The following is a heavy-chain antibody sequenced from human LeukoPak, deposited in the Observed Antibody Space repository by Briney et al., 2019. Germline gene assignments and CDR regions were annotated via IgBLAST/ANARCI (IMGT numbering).Heavy chain of an antibody. CDR3: ARGGYGASSGFDY. D-gene: IGHD4-23*01. Sequence: SETLSLTCTVCGGSISSYYWSCIRQPAGKGLEWIGRVYTSGSPNYNPSLESRVTMSVDTSKNQFSLNLSYVTAADTAMYYCARGGYGASSGFDYWGQGTLVTVSS. J-gene: IGHJ4*02. CDR2: VYTSGSP. V-gene: IGHV4-4*07. CDR1: GGSISSYY.